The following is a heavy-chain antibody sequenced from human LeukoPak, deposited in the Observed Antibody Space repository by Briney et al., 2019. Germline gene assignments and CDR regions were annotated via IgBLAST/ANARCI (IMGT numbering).Heavy chain of an antibody. CDR2: ISSSGSTI. CDR3: ARGARFGELLGWFDP. V-gene: IGHV3-48*03. D-gene: IGHD3-10*01. Sequence: GGSLRLSCAASGFTFSSYEMNWVRQAPGKGLEWVSYISSSGSTIYYADSVKGRFTISRDNAKNSLYLQMNSLRAEDTAVYYCARGARFGELLGWFDPWGQGTLVTVSS. CDR1: GFTFSSYE. J-gene: IGHJ5*02.